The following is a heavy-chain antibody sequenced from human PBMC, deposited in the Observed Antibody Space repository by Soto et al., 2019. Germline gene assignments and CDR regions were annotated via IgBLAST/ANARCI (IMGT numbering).Heavy chain of an antibody. V-gene: IGHV1-46*03. CDR1: GYTFTSYY. Sequence: GASVKVSCKASGYTFTSYYMHWVRQDPGQGLEWMGIINPSGGTKSYAQKFQGRVTMTRDTSTSTVYMELSSLRSEDTAVYYVARSEVRAPFAYGGKETMVTVP. CDR3: ARSEVRAPFAY. D-gene: IGHD3-10*01. J-gene: IGHJ4*02. CDR2: INPSGGTK.